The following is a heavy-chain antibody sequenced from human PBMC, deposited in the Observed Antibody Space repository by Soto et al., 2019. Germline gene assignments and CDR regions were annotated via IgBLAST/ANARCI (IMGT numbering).Heavy chain of an antibody. J-gene: IGHJ4*02. Sequence: QVQLVESGGGVVQPGRSLRLSCAATGFTFSGYGMHWVRQAPGKGLEWVAVVRHDGSDIHYADFVKGRFTISRDNSKNTLDLQTNSLRAEDTAVYYCVRDGVGTRHFYDFLDYWGQGPLVNVSS. CDR1: GFTFSGYG. CDR2: VRHDGSDI. D-gene: IGHD3-16*01. CDR3: VRDGVGTRHFYDFLDY. V-gene: IGHV3-33*03.